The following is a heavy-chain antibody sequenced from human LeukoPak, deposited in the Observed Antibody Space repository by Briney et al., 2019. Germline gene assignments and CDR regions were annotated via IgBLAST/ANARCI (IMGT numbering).Heavy chain of an antibody. CDR3: ARGGYYDSSGYYQGY. V-gene: IGHV3-23*01. J-gene: IGHJ4*02. Sequence: GGSLRLSCAASGFTFSSYWMSWVRQAPGKGLEWVSAISGSGGGTYYADSVKGRFTISRDNSKNTLYLQMNSLRAEDTAVYYCARGGYYDSSGYYQGYWGQGTLVTVSS. CDR1: GFTFSSYW. CDR2: ISGSGGGT. D-gene: IGHD3-22*01.